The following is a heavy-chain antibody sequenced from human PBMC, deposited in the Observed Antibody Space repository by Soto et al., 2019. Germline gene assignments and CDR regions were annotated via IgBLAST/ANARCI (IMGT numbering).Heavy chain of an antibody. J-gene: IGHJ3*02. CDR3: VGRISSGSRLDACDI. Sequence: QVQLVQSGAEVKKPGSSVKVSCKASGGTFSSYAISWVRQAPGQGLEWMGGIIPIFGTANYAQKFPGRVTIAADESTRTAYMELSSLESEDTALYYCVGRISSGSRLDACDIWGQGTMVTVSS. CDR2: IIPIFGTA. V-gene: IGHV1-69*19. CDR1: GGTFSSYA. D-gene: IGHD1-26*01.